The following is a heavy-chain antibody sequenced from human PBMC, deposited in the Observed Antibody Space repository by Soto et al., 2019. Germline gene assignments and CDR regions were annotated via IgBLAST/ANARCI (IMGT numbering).Heavy chain of an antibody. CDR2: ISAGSRSI. CDR1: GFTFSTYT. CDR3: PRSTPGNPFDI. Sequence: GGSLRLSCAASGFTFSTYTMNWVRQAPGKGLEWVSSISAGSRSIYYTDSLKGRSTVSRDNSKNSLYLQINSLKAVDTVVHHPPRSTPGNPFDIWGQGTMVTVSS. V-gene: IGHV3-21*01. D-gene: IGHD3-10*01. J-gene: IGHJ3*02.